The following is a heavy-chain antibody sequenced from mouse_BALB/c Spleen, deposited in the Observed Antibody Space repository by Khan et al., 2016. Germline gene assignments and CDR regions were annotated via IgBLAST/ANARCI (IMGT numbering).Heavy chain of an antibody. J-gene: IGHJ4*01. CDR3: AKRYYVSYAMDY. D-gene: IGHD1-1*01. CDR2: IWRGGST. V-gene: IGHV2-5*01. Sequence: QVQLQQSGPGLVQPSQSLSITCTVSGFSLTSYGVHWVRQSPGKGLEWLGVIWRGGSTDYNAAFMSRLSITKDNSKSQVFFKMNSLQTDDSAIYYCAKRYYVSYAMDYWGQGTSVTVSS. CDR1: GFSLTSYG.